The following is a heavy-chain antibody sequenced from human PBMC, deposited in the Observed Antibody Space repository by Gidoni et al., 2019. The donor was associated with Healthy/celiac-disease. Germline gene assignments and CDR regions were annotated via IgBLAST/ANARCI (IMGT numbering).Heavy chain of an antibody. J-gene: IGHJ1*01. D-gene: IGHD6-13*01. CDR2: IISSSSTI. V-gene: IGHV3-48*02. CDR1: GFTFSSDS. CDR3: ASPVDQQLVYPEYFQH. Sequence: EVQLVESGGGLVQPGGSLRLSCAASGFTFSSDSMNWVRQAPGKGLELVSYIISSSSTIYYAASVKGRFTISRDNAKNSLYLQMNSLRDEDTAVYYCASPVDQQLVYPEYFQHWGQGTLVTVSS.